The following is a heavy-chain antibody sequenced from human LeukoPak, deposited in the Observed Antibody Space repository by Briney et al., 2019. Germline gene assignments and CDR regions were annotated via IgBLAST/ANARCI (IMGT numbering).Heavy chain of an antibody. CDR3: ATGPYCSGGSCYPLFDY. V-gene: IGHV1-24*01. CDR1: GYTLTELS. J-gene: IGHJ4*02. CDR2: FDPEDGET. Sequence: ASVKVSCKVSGYTLTELSMHWVRQAPGKGLVWMGGFDPEDGETIYAQKFQGRVTMTEDTSTDTAYMELSSRRSGDTAVYYCATGPYCSGGSCYPLFDYWGQGTLVTVSS. D-gene: IGHD2-15*01.